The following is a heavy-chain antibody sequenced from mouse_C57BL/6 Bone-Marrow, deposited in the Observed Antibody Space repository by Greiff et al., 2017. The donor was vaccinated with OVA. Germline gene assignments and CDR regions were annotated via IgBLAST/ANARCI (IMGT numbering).Heavy chain of an antibody. CDR1: GYTFTSYG. D-gene: IGHD3-2*02. CDR2: IYPRSGNT. CDR3: ARAGRTAQAPY. J-gene: IGHJ3*01. Sequence: QVQLKESGAELARPGASVKLSCKASGYTFTSYGISWVKQRTGQGLEWIGEIYPRSGNTYYNEKFKGKATLTADKSSSTAYMELRSLTSEDSAVYFWARAGRTAQAPYWGQGTLVTVSA. V-gene: IGHV1-81*01.